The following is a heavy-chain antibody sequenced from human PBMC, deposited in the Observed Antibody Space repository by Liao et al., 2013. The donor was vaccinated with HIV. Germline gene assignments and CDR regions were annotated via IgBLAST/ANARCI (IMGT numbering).Heavy chain of an antibody. D-gene: IGHD4-17*01. CDR1: GGSLSSYY. J-gene: IGHJ3*02. V-gene: IGHV4-59*08. CDR3: ARGVPPWGDYGALDI. CDR2: IYYSGNT. Sequence: QVQLQESGPGLVKPSETLSLTCIVSGGSLSSYYWSWIRQPPGKELEWIGSIYYSGNTYYNPSLKSRATISLDTSNNQFSLRLISVTSADTAVYFCARGVPPWGDYGALDIWGHGTMVTVSS.